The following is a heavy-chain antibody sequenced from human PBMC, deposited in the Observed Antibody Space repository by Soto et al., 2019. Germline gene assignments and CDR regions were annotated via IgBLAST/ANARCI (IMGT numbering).Heavy chain of an antibody. CDR1: GGSFSGYY. CDR3: ARVLRQLGPNDY. CDR2: INHSGST. J-gene: IGHJ4*02. Sequence: SETLSLTCAVYGGSFSGYYWSWIRQPPGKGLEWIGEINHSGSTNYNPSLKSRVTISVDTSKNQFSLKLSSVTAADTAVYYCARVLRQLGPNDYWGQGTLVTVSS. D-gene: IGHD6-13*01. V-gene: IGHV4-34*01.